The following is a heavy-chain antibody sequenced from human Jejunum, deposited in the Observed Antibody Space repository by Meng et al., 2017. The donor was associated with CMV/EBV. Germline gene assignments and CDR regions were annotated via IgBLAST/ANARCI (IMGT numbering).Heavy chain of an antibody. V-gene: IGHV3-15*01. Sequence: WAASGFTVSPYPMVRGRQAPGKGLEWVGRIKSKTDGGTTDYAAPVNGRFTISRDDPKNTLYLQMNSLITEDTAVYFCTTPGATTSYWGQGTLVTVSS. D-gene: IGHD1-26*01. CDR3: TTPGATTSY. CDR2: IKSKTDGGTT. CDR1: GFTVSPYP. J-gene: IGHJ4*02.